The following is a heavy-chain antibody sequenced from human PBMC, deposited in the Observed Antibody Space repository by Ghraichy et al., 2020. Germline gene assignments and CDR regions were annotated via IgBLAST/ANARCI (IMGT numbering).Heavy chain of an antibody. J-gene: IGHJ4*02. V-gene: IGHV3-30*18. CDR1: GFTFSSYG. Sequence: GESLNISCAASGFTFSSYGMHWVRQAPGKGLEWVAVISYDGSNKYYADSVKGRFTISRDNSKNTLYLQMNSLRAEDTAVYYCAKDGHLRRPQYYFDYWGQGTLVTVSS. CDR2: ISYDGSNK. D-gene: IGHD4-17*01. CDR3: AKDGHLRRPQYYFDY.